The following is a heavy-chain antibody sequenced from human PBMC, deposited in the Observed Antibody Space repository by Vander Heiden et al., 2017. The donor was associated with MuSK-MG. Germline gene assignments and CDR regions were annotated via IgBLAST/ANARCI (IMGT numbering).Heavy chain of an antibody. CDR1: RFPFSFFD. CDR2: ISGNGDAT. D-gene: IGHD6-19*01. CDR3: AKGGWLDD. Sequence: EVQLLESGGGLVQPGGSLRLSCAASRFPFSFFDMTWVRPPPGGGLGWVSDISGNGDATHYADSVKGRLTISRDNSKNTLYLQMNSLRAEDTAVYYCAKGGWLDDWGQGTLVTVSS. J-gene: IGHJ4*02. V-gene: IGHV3-23*01.